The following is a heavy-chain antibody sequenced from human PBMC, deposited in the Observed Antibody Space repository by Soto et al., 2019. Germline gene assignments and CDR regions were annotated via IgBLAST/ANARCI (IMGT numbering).Heavy chain of an antibody. CDR3: ARGYRGYSWV. J-gene: IGHJ4*02. D-gene: IGHD5-12*01. CDR1: GGSISSGGYS. V-gene: IGHV4-30-2*01. CDR2: IYHSGST. Sequence: SETLSLTCAVSGGSISSGGYSWSWIRQPPGKGLEGIGYIYHSGSTYYNPSLKSRVTISVDRSKNQVSLQLSSVSAADTAVSYCARGYRGYSWVWGQGTLITV.